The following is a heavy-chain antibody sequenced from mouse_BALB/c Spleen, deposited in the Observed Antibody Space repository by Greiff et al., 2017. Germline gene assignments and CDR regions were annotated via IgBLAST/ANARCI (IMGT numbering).Heavy chain of an antibody. CDR1: GYTFTSYW. D-gene: IGHD2-1*01. V-gene: IGHV1S81*02. Sequence: QVQLQQPGAELVKPGASVKLSCKASGYTFTSYWMHWVKQRPGQGLEWIGEINPSNGRTNYNEKFKSKATLTVDKSSSTAYMQLSSLKSEDSAVYYCAREDKGNPFDYWGQGTTLTVSS. CDR2: INPSNGRT. J-gene: IGHJ2*01. CDR3: AREDKGNPFDY.